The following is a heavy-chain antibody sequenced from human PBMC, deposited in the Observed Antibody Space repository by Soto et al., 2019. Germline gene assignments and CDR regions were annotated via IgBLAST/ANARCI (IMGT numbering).Heavy chain of an antibody. V-gene: IGHV3-23*01. CDR1: GFTFSSYA. CDR3: AKPIEAAGNIWYFDL. D-gene: IGHD6-13*01. Sequence: EVQLLESGGGLVQPGGSLRLSCAASGFTFSSYAMSWVRQAPGKGLEWVSAISGSGGSTYYADSVKGRFTNSRDNSKNTLYLQMNSLRAEDTAVYYCAKPIEAAGNIWYFDLWGRGTLVTVSS. J-gene: IGHJ2*01. CDR2: ISGSGGST.